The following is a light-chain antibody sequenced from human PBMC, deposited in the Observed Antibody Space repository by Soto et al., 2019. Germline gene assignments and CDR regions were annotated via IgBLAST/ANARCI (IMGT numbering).Light chain of an antibody. J-gene: IGLJ2*01. CDR1: SSDDGGYNY. Sequence: QSVLTQPASVSGSPGQSITISCTGTSSDDGGYNYVSWYQQHPARAPKIMIYDVSDRPSGVSNRFSGSKCGNTASLTISGRPAEDEADYDCSSYTSSGPLMVFGGGTKLPVL. V-gene: IGLV2-14*01. CDR3: SSYTSSGPLMV. CDR2: DVS.